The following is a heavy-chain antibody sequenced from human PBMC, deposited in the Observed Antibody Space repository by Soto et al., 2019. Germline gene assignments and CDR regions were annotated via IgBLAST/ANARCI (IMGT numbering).Heavy chain of an antibody. CDR1: GGSISGYY. V-gene: IGHV4-39*01. J-gene: IGHJ4*02. Sequence: QLQLQESGPGLVKPSETLSLTCAVSGGSISGYYWTWIRQPPGKGLEWVGSLFYGGTIDYNASLKSRLTISVDTSKNQFSLKLRSVTAADTAVYYCVRHRGLARVYWGQGTLVTASS. CDR2: LFYGGTI. CDR3: VRHRGLARVY. D-gene: IGHD3-10*01.